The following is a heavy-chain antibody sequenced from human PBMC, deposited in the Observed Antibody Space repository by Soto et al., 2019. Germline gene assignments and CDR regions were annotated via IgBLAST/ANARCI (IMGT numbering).Heavy chain of an antibody. Sequence: EVQVVESGGGLVQPGGSLRLSCAASGFTFSSYSMNWVRQAPGQGLEWVSYINSGSSAIYYADSVKGRFTISRDNAKNSLYLQMNSLRAEDTAAYYCARDGLTGYTSGWSGGDYWGQGTLVTVSS. D-gene: IGHD6-19*01. J-gene: IGHJ4*02. CDR2: INSGSSAI. CDR3: ARDGLTGYTSGWSGGDY. CDR1: GFTFSSYS. V-gene: IGHV3-48*01.